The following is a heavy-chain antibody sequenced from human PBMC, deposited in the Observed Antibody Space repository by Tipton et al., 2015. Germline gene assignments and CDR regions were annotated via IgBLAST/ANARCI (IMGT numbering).Heavy chain of an antibody. D-gene: IGHD2-15*01. Sequence: GLVKPSETLSLNCSVSGDSIRNYHWSWIRQPAGKGLEWIGRIFVGGSVAYSPSVKSRVTMSVDTSKNQFSLKLTSVSAADTAIYYCARDIVPNWFDPWGQGILVTVSS. CDR1: GDSIRNYH. J-gene: IGHJ5*02. CDR3: ARDIVPNWFDP. V-gene: IGHV4-4*07. CDR2: IFVGGSV.